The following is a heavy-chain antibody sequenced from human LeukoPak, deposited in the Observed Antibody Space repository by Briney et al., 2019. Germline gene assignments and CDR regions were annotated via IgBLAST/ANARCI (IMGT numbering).Heavy chain of an antibody. CDR1: GFTFSSYW. CDR3: ARLGSRIQLWLVFFDY. CDR2: IRLDGGEK. D-gene: IGHD5-18*01. J-gene: IGHJ4*02. V-gene: IGHV3-7*01. Sequence: GGSLRLSCAVSGFTFSSYWMNWVRQAPGMGLEWVASIRLDGGEKSYVDSVKGRFTISRDNTKNSLYLQMSSLRAEDTAVYYCARLGSRIQLWLVFFDYWGQGTLVTVSS.